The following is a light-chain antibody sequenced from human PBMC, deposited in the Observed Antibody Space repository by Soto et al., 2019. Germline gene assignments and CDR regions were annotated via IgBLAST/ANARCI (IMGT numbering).Light chain of an antibody. CDR3: SSYTSSSTYV. J-gene: IGLJ1*01. CDR2: EVS. Sequence: LTQPPSVSGSPGQSVAISCTGTSSAVGSFNRVSCYQQPPGTAPKVMIYEVSNRPSGVLDRFSGSKSGNTASLTISWLQAEDEADYYCSSYTSSSTYVFGTGTKVTVL. CDR1: SSAVGSFNR. V-gene: IGLV2-18*02.